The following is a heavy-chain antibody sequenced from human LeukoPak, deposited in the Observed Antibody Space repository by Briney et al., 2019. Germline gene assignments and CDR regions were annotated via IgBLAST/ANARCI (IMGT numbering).Heavy chain of an antibody. Sequence: GASVKVSSKASVYTFTTYDINWVRQAPGQGLEWMGGMNANSGNTGYAQKFQGRVTMTRNTSISTAYMELSSLRSEDTAVYYCARGPNKSDGGNSGSAWFDPWGQGTLVTVSS. CDR1: VYTFTTYD. CDR2: MNANSGNT. J-gene: IGHJ5*02. D-gene: IGHD4-23*01. V-gene: IGHV1-8*01. CDR3: ARGPNKSDGGNSGSAWFDP.